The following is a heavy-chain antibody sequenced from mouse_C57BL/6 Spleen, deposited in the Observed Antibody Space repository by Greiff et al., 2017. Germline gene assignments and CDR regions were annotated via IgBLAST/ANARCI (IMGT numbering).Heavy chain of an antibody. CDR3: SYYSNYVFAY. CDR1: GFNIKDYY. Sequence: VQLQQSGAELVRPGASVKLSCTASGFNIKDYYMHWVKQRPEQGLEWSGRIDPEDGDTEYAPKFQGKATMTADTSSNTAYLQLSSLTSEDTAVYYCSYYSNYVFAYWGQGTLVTVSA. D-gene: IGHD2-5*01. CDR2: IDPEDGDT. J-gene: IGHJ3*01. V-gene: IGHV14-1*01.